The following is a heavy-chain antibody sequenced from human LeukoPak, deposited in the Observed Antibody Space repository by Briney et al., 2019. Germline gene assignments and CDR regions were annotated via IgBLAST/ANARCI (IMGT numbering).Heavy chain of an antibody. J-gene: IGHJ2*01. Sequence: GGSLRLSCERSGLTFTYAMTWVRQAPGKGLEWVPAISGHAGATYYEDSVKGRFTVSRDNSKTTLYLQMTSLSADDAGVYFCGKVPDHSAGWYDWYFDLWGRGGLVVVSS. CDR1: GLTFTYA. CDR3: GKVPDHSAGWYDWYFDL. CDR2: ISGHAGAT. D-gene: IGHD6-19*01. V-gene: IGHV3-23*01.